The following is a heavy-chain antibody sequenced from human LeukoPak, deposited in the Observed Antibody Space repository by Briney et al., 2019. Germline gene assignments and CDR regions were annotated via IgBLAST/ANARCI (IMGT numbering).Heavy chain of an antibody. CDR2: MSYDGSNK. V-gene: IGHV3-30*04. J-gene: IGHJ4*02. Sequence: PGGSLRLSCAVSGFTFSSYAMHWVRQAPGKGLEWAAVMSYDGSNKYYADSVKGRFTISRDNSKNTLYVQMNSLRAEDTAVYYCARGGLRYFDWLSPDYWGQGTLVTVSS. CDR3: ARGGLRYFDWLSPDY. CDR1: GFTFSSYA. D-gene: IGHD3-9*01.